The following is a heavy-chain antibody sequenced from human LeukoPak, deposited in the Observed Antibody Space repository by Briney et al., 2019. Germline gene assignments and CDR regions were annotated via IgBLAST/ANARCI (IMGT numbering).Heavy chain of an antibody. V-gene: IGHV3-30*02. D-gene: IGHD3-16*01. Sequence: GGSLRLSCAASGFTFSSYGMHWVRQAPGKGLEWVAVIWYDGGKKNYADSVKGRFTISRDNSKNTLYLQMNSLRAEDTALYYCAKDTHLGDAEGYFDYWGQGTLVTVSS. CDR1: GFTFSSYG. CDR3: AKDTHLGDAEGYFDY. CDR2: IWYDGGKK. J-gene: IGHJ4*02.